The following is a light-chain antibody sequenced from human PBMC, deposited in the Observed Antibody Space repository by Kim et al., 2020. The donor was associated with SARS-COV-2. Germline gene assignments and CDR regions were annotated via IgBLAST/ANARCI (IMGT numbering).Light chain of an antibody. CDR3: QQYYSSPGFT. CDR1: QSVFYSSNNKNY. Sequence: DIVMTQSPDSLAVSLGERATINCKSSQSVFYSSNNKNYLAWYQHKPGQPPKLLIYWASTRESGVPDRFSGSGSGTDFTLTISSLQAEDVAVYYCQQYYSSPGFTFGPGTKVYIK. CDR2: WAS. J-gene: IGKJ3*01. V-gene: IGKV4-1*01.